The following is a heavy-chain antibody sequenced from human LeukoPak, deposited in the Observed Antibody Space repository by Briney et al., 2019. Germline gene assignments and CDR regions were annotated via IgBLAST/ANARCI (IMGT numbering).Heavy chain of an antibody. V-gene: IGHV3-23*01. CDR1: GFTFSNYA. CDR3: AKGRVSTSGWTFNDY. CDR2: FSGSGVST. J-gene: IGHJ4*02. Sequence: GGSLRLSCAASGFTFSNYAMSWVRQAPGKGLEWVSSFSGSGVSTYYADSVKGRFTISRDNSKNTLYLQMNSLRAEDTAVYYCAKGRVSTSGWTFNDYWGQGTLVTVSS. D-gene: IGHD6-19*01.